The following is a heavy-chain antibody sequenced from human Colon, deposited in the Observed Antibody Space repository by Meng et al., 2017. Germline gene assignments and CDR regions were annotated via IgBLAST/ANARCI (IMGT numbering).Heavy chain of an antibody. J-gene: IGHJ3*01. D-gene: IGHD2/OR15-2a*01. V-gene: IGHV1-46*01. CDR1: GYTFTSYY. Sequence: ASVKVSCKASGYTFTSYYIHWVRQAPGQGLEWLGIINPSGGATTYAQRFQGRLTMTRDTSTSTVYMELSSLRSEDTALYFCAKDQISILLGLNGAFDLWGQGTVVTVSS. CDR2: INPSGGAT. CDR3: AKDQISILLGLNGAFDL.